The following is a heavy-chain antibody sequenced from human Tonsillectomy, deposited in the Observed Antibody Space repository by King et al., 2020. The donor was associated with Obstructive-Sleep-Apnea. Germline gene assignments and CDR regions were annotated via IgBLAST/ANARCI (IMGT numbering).Heavy chain of an antibody. CDR2: IIPIFGTA. V-gene: IGHV1-69*01. J-gene: IGHJ6*02. D-gene: IGHD5-12*01. CDR3: ASAGDDGGYYYYGMDV. Sequence: QLVQFGAEVKKPGSSVKVSCKASGGTFSSYAISWVRQAPGQGLEWMGGIIPIFGTANYAQKFQGGVTITADESTSTAYMELSSLRSEDTAVYYCASAGDDGGYYYYGMDVWGQGTTVTVSS. CDR1: GGTFSSYA.